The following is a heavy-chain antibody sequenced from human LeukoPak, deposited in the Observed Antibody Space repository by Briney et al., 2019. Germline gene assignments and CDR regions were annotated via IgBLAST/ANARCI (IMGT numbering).Heavy chain of an antibody. CDR3: ATDRDSSGTDAFDI. J-gene: IGHJ3*02. CDR1: GYTLTELS. Sequence: GASVKVSCKVSGYTLTELSMHWVRQAPGKGLEWIGGFDPEDGETIYAQKFQGRVTMTEDTSTDTAYMELSSLRSEDTAVYYCATDRDSSGTDAFDIWGQGTMVTVSS. D-gene: IGHD3-22*01. V-gene: IGHV1-24*01. CDR2: FDPEDGET.